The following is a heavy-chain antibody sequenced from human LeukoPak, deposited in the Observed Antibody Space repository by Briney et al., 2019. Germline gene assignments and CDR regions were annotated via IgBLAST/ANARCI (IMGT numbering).Heavy chain of an antibody. D-gene: IGHD2-8*01. Sequence: SETLSLTCTVSGGSLSSSSYYWGWIRQPPGKGLEWIGSIYYSGSTYYNPSLKSRVTISVDTSKNQFSLKLSSVTAADTAVYYCARGTIVLMVYARANWFDPWGQGTLVTVSS. CDR2: IYYSGST. V-gene: IGHV4-39*07. CDR3: ARGTIVLMVYARANWFDP. J-gene: IGHJ5*02. CDR1: GGSLSSSSYY.